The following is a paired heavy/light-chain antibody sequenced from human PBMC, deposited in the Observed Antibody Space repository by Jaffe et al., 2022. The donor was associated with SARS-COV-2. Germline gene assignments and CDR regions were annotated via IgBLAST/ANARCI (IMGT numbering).Light chain of an antibody. CDR1: QSVSTN. J-gene: IGKJ1*01. Sequence: EVLMTQSPATLSVSPGERATLSCRASQSVSTNLAWYQQTPGQAPRLLIYGASTRATGIPARFSGSGSGTEFTLTITSLQSEDFAVYYCQQYDNWPPWTFGQGTKVEIK. CDR3: QQYDNWPPWT. V-gene: IGKV3-15*01. CDR2: GAS.
Heavy chain of an antibody. Sequence: EVQLVESGGGLVNPGGSLRLSCAASGSTFRTYSMSWVRQAPGKGLEWVSSISVSGRSTYYADSVRGRFTISRDNAENSLYLQMNSLRAEDMAVYYCASRRCTDGVCAFDDWGQGTQVSVPS. CDR2: ISVSGRST. J-gene: IGHJ4*02. V-gene: IGHV3-21*02. D-gene: IGHD2-8*01. CDR1: GSTFRTYS. CDR3: ASRRCTDGVCAFDD.